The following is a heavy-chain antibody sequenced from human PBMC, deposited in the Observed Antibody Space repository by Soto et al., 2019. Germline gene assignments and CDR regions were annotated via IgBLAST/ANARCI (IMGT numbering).Heavy chain of an antibody. J-gene: IGHJ6*02. D-gene: IGHD1-1*01. CDR1: GYTFTSYA. CDR2: INAGNGNT. CDR3: ARATTYSKKVCGMDV. V-gene: IGHV1-3*01. Sequence: QVQLVQSGAEVKKPGASVKVSCKASGYTFTSYAMHWVRQAPGQRLEWMGWINAGNGNTKYSQKFQGRVTITRDTSASTAYMELSSLRSEDTAVYYCARATTYSKKVCGMDVWGQGTTVTVSS.